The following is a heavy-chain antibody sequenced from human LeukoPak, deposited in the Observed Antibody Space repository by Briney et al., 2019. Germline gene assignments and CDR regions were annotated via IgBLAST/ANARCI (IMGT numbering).Heavy chain of an antibody. CDR2: IRSSSSYI. Sequence: GGSLRLSCAPSGLTFSIYSMKWVRHAPGEGLEWVSSIRSSSSYIYYADSGKGRFTISRDNAKNSLYLQMNSLRAEDTAVYYCAATRGIAVAGAFDYWGQGTLVTVSS. CDR3: AATRGIAVAGAFDY. V-gene: IGHV3-21*01. D-gene: IGHD6-19*01. J-gene: IGHJ4*02. CDR1: GLTFSIYS.